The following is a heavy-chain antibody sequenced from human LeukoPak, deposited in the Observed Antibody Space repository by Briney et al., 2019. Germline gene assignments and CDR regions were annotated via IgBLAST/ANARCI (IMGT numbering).Heavy chain of an antibody. J-gene: IGHJ4*02. V-gene: IGHV1-18*01. D-gene: IGHD3-10*01. CDR1: GYTFTSYG. CDR2: ISAYNGNT. CDR3: ARFAKELYVELWFGEPNFDY. Sequence: ASVKVSCKASGYTFTSYGISWVRQAPGQGLEWMGWISAYNGNTNCAQKLQGRVTMTTDTSTSTAYMELRSLRSDDTAVYYCARFAKELYVELWFGEPNFDYWGQGTLVTVSS.